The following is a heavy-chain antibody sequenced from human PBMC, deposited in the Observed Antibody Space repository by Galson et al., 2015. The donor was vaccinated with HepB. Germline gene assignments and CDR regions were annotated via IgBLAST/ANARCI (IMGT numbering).Heavy chain of an antibody. J-gene: IGHJ6*03. V-gene: IGHV1-2*06. CDR1: GYTFTGYY. CDR2: INPNSGGT. Sequence: SVKVSCKAFGYTFTGYYVHRVRQAPGQGLEWLGRINPNSGGTVSAQKFQGRVTMTRDTSSSTVYMELSRLRSNDTAVYYCARGSTYPYYSMDVWGKGTTVTVSS. CDR3: ARGSTYPYYSMDV. D-gene: IGHD2-2*02.